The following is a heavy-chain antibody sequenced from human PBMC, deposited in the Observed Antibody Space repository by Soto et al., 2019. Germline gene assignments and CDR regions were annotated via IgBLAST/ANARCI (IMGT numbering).Heavy chain of an antibody. V-gene: IGHV4-4*02. D-gene: IGHD2-2*01. CDR3: ATGGSYCSSTGCLYWYLDL. CDR2: IHHSGTT. J-gene: IGHJ2*01. Sequence: QVKFREPGQGLVKLSGTLPLTCAVSRAPFGINTCWIWARRPPGRGLEWIGEIHHSGTTNYNPSLKSRVTMSVDKSKNQFSLKLNPVTAADTAVYYCATGGSYCSSTGCLYWYLDLWGRGTLVSVSS. CDR1: RAPFGINTC.